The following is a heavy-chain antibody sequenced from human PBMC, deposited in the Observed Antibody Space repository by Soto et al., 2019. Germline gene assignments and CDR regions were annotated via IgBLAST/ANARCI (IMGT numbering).Heavy chain of an antibody. V-gene: IGHV2-5*01. CDR2: IYWNDNE. CDR1: GFSLRDYAVG. CDR3: APGSGWLFDY. D-gene: IGHD6-19*01. J-gene: IGHJ4*02. Sequence: QITLKESGPTLVKPTQTLTLTCTFSGFSLRDYAVGVGWIRQPPGKALEWLSFIYWNDNEYYSPSLRSRLTISKDTSKNQVVLTMTNMDPVDTATYYCAPGSGWLFDYWGQGTLVTVSS.